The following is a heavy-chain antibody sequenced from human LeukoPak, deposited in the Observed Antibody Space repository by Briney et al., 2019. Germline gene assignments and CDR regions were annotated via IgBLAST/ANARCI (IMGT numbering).Heavy chain of an antibody. CDR2: IYYSGST. V-gene: IGHV4-39*02. D-gene: IGHD3-3*01. J-gene: IGHJ5*02. Sequence: PSETLSLTCTVSGGSISSSSYYWGWIRQPPGKGLEWIGSIYYSGSTYYNPSLKSRVTISVDTSKNQFSLKLSSVTAADTAVYYCAREGIYDFRPFGWFDPWGQGTLVTVSS. CDR3: AREGIYDFRPFGWFDP. CDR1: GGSISSSSYY.